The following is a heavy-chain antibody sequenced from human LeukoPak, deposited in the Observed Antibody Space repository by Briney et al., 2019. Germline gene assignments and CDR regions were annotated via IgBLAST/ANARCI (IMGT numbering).Heavy chain of an antibody. Sequence: SETLSLTCTVSGGSVSGGSYCWSWIRQPPGKELEWVGYIYYSGSTNYNPSLKSRVTISVDTSKNQFSLKLSSVTAADTAVYYCARGTGGSNWFDPWGQGTLVTVSS. J-gene: IGHJ5*02. CDR3: ARGTGGSNWFDP. CDR2: IYYSGST. D-gene: IGHD2-15*01. CDR1: GGSVSGGSYC. V-gene: IGHV4-61*01.